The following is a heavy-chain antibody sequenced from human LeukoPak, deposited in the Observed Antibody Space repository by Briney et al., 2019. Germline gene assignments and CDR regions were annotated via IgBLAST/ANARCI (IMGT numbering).Heavy chain of an antibody. CDR2: ISSSSSYT. CDR1: GFTFSVYY. J-gene: IGHJ4*02. Sequence: PGGSLRLSCAASGFTFSVYYMSWIRQAPGKGLEWVSYISSSSSYTNYADSVKGRFTISRDNAKNSLYLQMNSLRAEDTAVYYCAREWIPYSRDDYWGQGTLVTVSS. CDR3: AREWIPYSRDDY. D-gene: IGHD6-13*01. V-gene: IGHV3-11*06.